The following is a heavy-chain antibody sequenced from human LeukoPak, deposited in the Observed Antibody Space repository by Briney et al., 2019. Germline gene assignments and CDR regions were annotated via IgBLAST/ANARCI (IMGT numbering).Heavy chain of an antibody. D-gene: IGHD2-15*01. J-gene: IGHJ4*02. V-gene: IGHV3-30*02. CDR2: IRYDGSNK. CDR1: GFTFSSYE. CDR3: AKEVGYYFDY. Sequence: GGSLRLSCAASGFTFSSYEMNWVRQAPGKGLEWVAFIRYDGSNKYYADSVKGRFTISRDNSKNTLYLQMNSLRAEDTAVYYCAKEVGYYFDYWGQGTLVTVSS.